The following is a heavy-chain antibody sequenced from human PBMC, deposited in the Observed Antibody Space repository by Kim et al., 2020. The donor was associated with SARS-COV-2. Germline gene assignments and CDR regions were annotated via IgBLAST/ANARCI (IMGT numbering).Heavy chain of an antibody. Sequence: ASVKVSCKASGYTFTSYDINWVRQATGQGLEWMGWMNPNSGNTGYAQKFQGRVTMTRNTSISTAYMELSSLRSEDTAVYYCAREGGYSSSSDQSWFDPWGQGTLVTVSS. V-gene: IGHV1-8*01. CDR3: AREGGYSSSSDQSWFDP. CDR2: MNPNSGNT. D-gene: IGHD6-6*01. J-gene: IGHJ5*02. CDR1: GYTFTSYD.